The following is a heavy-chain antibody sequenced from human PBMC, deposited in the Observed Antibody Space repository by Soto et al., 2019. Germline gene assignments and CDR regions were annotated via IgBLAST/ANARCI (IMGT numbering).Heavy chain of an antibody. D-gene: IGHD2-21*01. CDR1: GGSVSSGSYY. V-gene: IGHV4-61*01. CDR3: ARVTYGATFAYYYYGMDV. CDR2: IYYSGST. Sequence: LSLTCTVSGGSVSSGSYYWSWIRQPPGKGLEWIGYIYYSGSTNYNPSLKSRVTISVDTSKNQFSLKLSSVTAAGTAVYYCARVTYGATFAYYYYGMDVWGQGTTVTVS. J-gene: IGHJ6*02.